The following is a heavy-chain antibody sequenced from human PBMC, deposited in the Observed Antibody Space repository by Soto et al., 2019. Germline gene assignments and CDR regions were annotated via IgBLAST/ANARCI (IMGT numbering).Heavy chain of an antibody. V-gene: IGHV4-4*07. Sequence: SETLSLTCTVSGGSISSYYWSLIRQPAGKGLECIGRIYTSGSTNYNPSLKSRVTMSVDTSENPFSLKLSSVTAADTAVYYCARDTFEDLVVVTALPRNYGMDVWGQGTTVTVSS. J-gene: IGHJ6*02. CDR1: GGSISSYY. CDR3: ARDTFEDLVVVTALPRNYGMDV. CDR2: IYTSGST. D-gene: IGHD2-21*02.